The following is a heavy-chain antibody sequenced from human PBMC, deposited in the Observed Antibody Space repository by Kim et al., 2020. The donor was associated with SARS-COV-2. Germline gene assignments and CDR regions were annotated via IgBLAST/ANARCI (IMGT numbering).Heavy chain of an antibody. Sequence: SVKVSCKASGGTFSSYAISWVRQAPGQGLEWMGGIIPIFGTANYAQKFQGRVTITADESTSTAYMELSSLRSEDTAVYYCAGDYYGSGSYYNDLAYWGQGTLVTVSS. V-gene: IGHV1-69*13. CDR2: IIPIFGTA. D-gene: IGHD3-10*01. CDR3: AGDYYGSGSYYNDLAY. CDR1: GGTFSSYA. J-gene: IGHJ4*02.